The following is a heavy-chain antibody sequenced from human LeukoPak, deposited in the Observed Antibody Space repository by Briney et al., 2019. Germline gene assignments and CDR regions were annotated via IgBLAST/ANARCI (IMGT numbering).Heavy chain of an antibody. V-gene: IGHV3-21*01. CDR2: ISSSSSYI. J-gene: IGHJ4*02. D-gene: IGHD3-16*02. Sequence: GGSLRLSCAASGFTFSSYSMNWVRQAPGKGLEWVSSISSSSSYIYYADSVKGRFTISRDNAKNSLYLQMNSLRAEDTAVYYCARNTSGGVIVTFDYWGQGTLVTVSS. CDR1: GFTFSSYS. CDR3: ARNTSGGVIVTFDY.